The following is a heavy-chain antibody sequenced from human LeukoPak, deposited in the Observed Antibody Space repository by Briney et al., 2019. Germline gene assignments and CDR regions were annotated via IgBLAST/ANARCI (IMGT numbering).Heavy chain of an antibody. J-gene: IGHJ4*02. V-gene: IGHV3-30*18. Sequence: GGSLRLSCVDSGFTFSNYGMHWVRQAPGKGLEWVAVISNDGSGEYYADSVKGRFTISRDNSKTTLYLQMNSLRIEDTAVYYCAKDRTATKYLFHYWGQGTLVTVSS. CDR2: ISNDGSGE. CDR1: GFTFSNYG. D-gene: IGHD1-14*01. CDR3: AKDRTATKYLFHY.